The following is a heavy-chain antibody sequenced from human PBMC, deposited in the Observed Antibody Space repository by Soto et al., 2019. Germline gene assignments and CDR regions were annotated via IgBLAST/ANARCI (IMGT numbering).Heavy chain of an antibody. CDR2: IRSSTSTI. J-gene: IGHJ4*02. CDR1: GFTFSTSN. D-gene: IGHD2-2*01. Sequence: PGGSLRLSCAASGFTFSTSNMNWVRQAPEKGLEWVSYIRSSTSTIQYADSVKGRFTISTDNAKNSLYLQMNGLRAEDTAVYYCARDQDYAFDYWGQGTLVTVSS. CDR3: ARDQDYAFDY. V-gene: IGHV3-48*01.